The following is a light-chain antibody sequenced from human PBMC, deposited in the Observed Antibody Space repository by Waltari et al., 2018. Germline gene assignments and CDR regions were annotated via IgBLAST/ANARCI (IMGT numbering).Light chain of an antibody. Sequence: QSALTQPASVSGSPGQSITISCTGSDVGGSNYVSWSQQHPGKAPQVMIYDVTDRPSGVSTRFSGSKSGDTASLTISGLQAEDEADYYGASWTDSDTLKLLFGGGTKLTVL. CDR3: ASWTDSDTLKLL. CDR2: DVT. V-gene: IGLV2-14*03. CDR1: SDVGGSNY. J-gene: IGLJ2*01.